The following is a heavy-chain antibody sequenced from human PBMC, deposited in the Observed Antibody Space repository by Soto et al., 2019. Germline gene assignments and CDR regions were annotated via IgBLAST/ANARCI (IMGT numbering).Heavy chain of an antibody. CDR3: ARYLYDSSGYYPQPDL. CDR2: IFSNDEK. V-gene: IGHV2-26*01. J-gene: IGHJ4*02. CDR1: GFSLSNARMG. D-gene: IGHD3-22*01. Sequence: QVTLKESGPVLVNPTETLTLTCTVSGFSLSNARMGVSWIRQPPGKALEWLAHIFSNDEKSYSTSLKSRLTISKDTSKSQVVLTMTNMDPVDTATYYCARYLYDSSGYYPQPDLWGQGTLVTVSS.